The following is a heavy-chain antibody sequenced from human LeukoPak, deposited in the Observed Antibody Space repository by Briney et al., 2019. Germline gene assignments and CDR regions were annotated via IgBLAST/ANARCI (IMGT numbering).Heavy chain of an antibody. J-gene: IGHJ6*02. CDR1: GFTFSSYA. D-gene: IGHD3-22*01. V-gene: IGHV3-23*01. CDR3: ARLDSSGYYPTYYYYYGMDV. Sequence: GGSLRLSCAASGFTFSSYAMSWVRQAPGKGLEWVSAISGSGGSTYYADSVKGRFTISRDNSKNTLYLQMNSLRAEDTAVYYCARLDSSGYYPTYYYYYGMDVWGQGTTVTVSS. CDR2: ISGSGGST.